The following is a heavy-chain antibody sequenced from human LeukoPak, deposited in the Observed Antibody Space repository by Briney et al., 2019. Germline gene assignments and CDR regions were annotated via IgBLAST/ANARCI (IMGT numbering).Heavy chain of an antibody. CDR3: ARGFGPGQQLASPFDY. CDR1: AGSFSGYY. D-gene: IGHD6-13*01. V-gene: IGHV4-34*01. J-gene: IGHJ4*02. Sequence: SETLSLTCAVDAGSFSGYYWGWVRQPPEKVLEWVGEINHSGRTNYNPSLKSRVTISVDTSKHQFSLKLSSVTAADTAVYYWARGFGPGQQLASPFDYWGQGNLVSVSS. CDR2: INHSGRT.